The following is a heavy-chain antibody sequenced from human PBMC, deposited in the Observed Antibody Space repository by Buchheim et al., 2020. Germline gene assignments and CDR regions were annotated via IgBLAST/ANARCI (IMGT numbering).Heavy chain of an antibody. CDR1: GGSISSYY. J-gene: IGHJ6*02. CDR2: IYYSGST. V-gene: IGHV4-59*01. D-gene: IGHD4-17*01. Sequence: QVQLQESGPGLVKPSETLSLTCTVSGGSISSYYWSWIRQPPGKGLEWIGYIYYSGSTNYNPSLKSRVTISVDTSKNQFSLKRSSVTAADTAVYYCAGVRTSTVTTAVYYGMDVWGQGTT. CDR3: AGVRTSTVTTAVYYGMDV.